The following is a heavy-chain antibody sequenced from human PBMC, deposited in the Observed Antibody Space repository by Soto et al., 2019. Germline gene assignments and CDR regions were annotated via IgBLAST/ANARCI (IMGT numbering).Heavy chain of an antibody. D-gene: IGHD6-13*01. CDR3: AKDTGYSSSWYDH. Sequence: GGSLRLSCAASGFTFSSYAMSWVRQALGKGLEWVSAISGSGGSTYYADSVKGRFTISRDNSKNTLYLQMNSLRAEDTAVYYCAKDTGYSSSWYDHWGQGTLVTVSS. J-gene: IGHJ5*02. V-gene: IGHV3-23*01. CDR2: ISGSGGST. CDR1: GFTFSSYA.